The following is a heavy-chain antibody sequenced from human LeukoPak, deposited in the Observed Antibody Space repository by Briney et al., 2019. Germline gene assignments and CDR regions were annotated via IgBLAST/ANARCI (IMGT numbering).Heavy chain of an antibody. J-gene: IGHJ4*02. Sequence: GGSLRLSCAASGFTVITNDMTWVRQAPGKGLEWVSGLYSDGNTKYADSVQGRFTISRDNSKNILYLEMNSLSPDDTAVYYCARGVEPLAANTLAYWGQGTLVTVSS. D-gene: IGHD1-14*01. CDR3: ARGVEPLAANTLAY. V-gene: IGHV3-53*01. CDR2: LYSDGNT. CDR1: GFTVITND.